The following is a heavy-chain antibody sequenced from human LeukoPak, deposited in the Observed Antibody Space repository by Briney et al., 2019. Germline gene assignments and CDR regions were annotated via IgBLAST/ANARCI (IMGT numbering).Heavy chain of an antibody. CDR2: ISSSGSTI. CDR3: AREQWLVLY. J-gene: IGHJ4*02. D-gene: IGHD6-19*01. CDR1: GFTFSSYE. V-gene: IGHV3-48*03. Sequence: PGGSLRLSCAASGFTFSSYEMNWVRQAPGKGLEWVSCISSSGSTIYYADSVKGRFTISRDNAKNSLYLQMNSLRAEDTAVYYCAREQWLVLYWGQGTLVTVSS.